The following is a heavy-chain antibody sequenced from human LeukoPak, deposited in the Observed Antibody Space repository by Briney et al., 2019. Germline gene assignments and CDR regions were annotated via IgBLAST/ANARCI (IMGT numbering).Heavy chain of an antibody. CDR3: ARDQWLGDAFDI. J-gene: IGHJ3*02. D-gene: IGHD6-19*01. V-gene: IGHV1-18*01. CDR1: AYTFASYC. Sequence: ASLKFACQASAYTFASYCISWLRHAREQGSGWMGWISAYNRNTNYAQKLQCRLTMTTDPSTSTAYLQLRSLRSDDTAVYYCARDQWLGDAFDIWGQGTMVTVSS. CDR2: ISAYNRNT.